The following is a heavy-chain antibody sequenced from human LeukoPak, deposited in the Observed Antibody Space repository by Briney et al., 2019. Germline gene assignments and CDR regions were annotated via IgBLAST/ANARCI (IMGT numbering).Heavy chain of an antibody. Sequence: GGSLRLSCAASGFSFSSYAMNWVRQAPGKGLEWVSIIFGNGDTTYYADSVKGRFTVSRDNSKDTLYLQMNDLRPDDTAIYYCAKKVNYDSSGYYAYWGQGTLVTVSS. CDR3: AKKVNYDSSGYYAY. V-gene: IGHV3-23*01. D-gene: IGHD3-22*01. CDR1: GFSFSSYA. J-gene: IGHJ4*02. CDR2: IFGNGDTT.